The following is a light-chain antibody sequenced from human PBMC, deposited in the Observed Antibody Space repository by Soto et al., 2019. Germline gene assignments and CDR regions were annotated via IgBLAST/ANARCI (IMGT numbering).Light chain of an antibody. J-gene: IGKJ4*01. V-gene: IGKV1-33*01. CDR1: QDIGNS. CDR3: QHYEV. CDR2: DAS. Sequence: DIQMTQSPSSLSASVGDRVTITCQASQDIGNSLHWYQQQPGKAPKPLVYDASNLETGVPSRFSGSRSWADFTFTISGLQPEDIATYYCQHYEVFGGGTMVEIK.